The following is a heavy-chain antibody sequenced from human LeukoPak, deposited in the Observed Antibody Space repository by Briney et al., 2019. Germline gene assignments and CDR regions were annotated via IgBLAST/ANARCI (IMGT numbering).Heavy chain of an antibody. CDR1: GFTFSSYA. J-gene: IGHJ4*02. CDR2: TSYDGSNK. Sequence: GGSLSLSCAASGFTFSSYAMHWVRQAPGKGLEWVAVTSYDGSNKYYADSVKGRFTISRDNSKNTLYLQMNSLRAEGTAVYYCARAYGRAMVRGLIHYWGQGTLVTVSS. CDR3: ARAYGRAMVRGLIHY. D-gene: IGHD5-18*01. V-gene: IGHV3-30-3*01.